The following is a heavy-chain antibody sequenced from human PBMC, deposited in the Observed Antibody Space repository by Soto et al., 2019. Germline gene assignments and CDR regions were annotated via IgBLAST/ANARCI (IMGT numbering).Heavy chain of an antibody. CDR3: ARERSSYDRSGYYRPDY. CDR2: IIPSLGTP. V-gene: IGHV1-69*06. Sequence: QVQLVQSGAEVKKPGSSVKVSCKVSGDTFSTYSISWVRQAPGQGLEWLGGIIPSLGTPSYAQRFQDRVTINADKATTTDYMELSSLRAEDTAVYYCARERSSYDRSGYYRPDYWGQGTLVTVSS. J-gene: IGHJ4*02. D-gene: IGHD3-22*01. CDR1: GDTFSTYS.